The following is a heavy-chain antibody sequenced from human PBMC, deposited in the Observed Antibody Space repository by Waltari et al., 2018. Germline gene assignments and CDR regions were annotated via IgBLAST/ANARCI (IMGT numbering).Heavy chain of an antibody. V-gene: IGHV1-69*04. Sequence: QVQLVQSGAEVKKPGSSVKVSCKASGGTFSSYAISWVRQAPGQGLEWMGGIIPILGIANYAQKFQGRVTNTADESTSTAYMELSSLRSEDTAVYYCARDPIRYDTVTETLRYFDYWGQGTLVTVSS. D-gene: IGHD3-9*01. CDR3: ARDPIRYDTVTETLRYFDY. CDR1: GGTFSSYA. CDR2: IIPILGIA. J-gene: IGHJ4*02.